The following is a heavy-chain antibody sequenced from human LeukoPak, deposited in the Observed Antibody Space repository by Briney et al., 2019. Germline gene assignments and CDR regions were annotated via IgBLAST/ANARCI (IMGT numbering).Heavy chain of an antibody. Sequence: ASVKVSCKASGYTFTGYYMHWVRQAPGQGLEWMGWINPNSGGTNYAQKFQGRVTMTRDTSISTAYMELSRLRSDDTAVYYCARVGGSVGAPPAGAFDIWGQGTMVTVSS. CDR2: INPNSGGT. CDR1: GYTFTGYY. V-gene: IGHV1-2*02. D-gene: IGHD1-26*01. CDR3: ARVGGSVGAPPAGAFDI. J-gene: IGHJ3*02.